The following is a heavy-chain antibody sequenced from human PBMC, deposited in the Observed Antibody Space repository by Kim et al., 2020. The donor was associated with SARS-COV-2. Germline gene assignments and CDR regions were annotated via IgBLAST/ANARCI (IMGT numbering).Heavy chain of an antibody. CDR1: GFTFSSYA. J-gene: IGHJ4*02. CDR3: AKGLSYSSSWYGEFALFDY. Sequence: GGSLRLSCAASGFTFSSYAMSWVRQAPGKGLEWVSAISGSGGSTYYADSVKGRFTISRDNSKNTLYLQMNSLRAEDTAVYYCAKGLSYSSSWYGEFALFDYWGQGTLVTVSS. D-gene: IGHD6-13*01. CDR2: ISGSGGST. V-gene: IGHV3-23*01.